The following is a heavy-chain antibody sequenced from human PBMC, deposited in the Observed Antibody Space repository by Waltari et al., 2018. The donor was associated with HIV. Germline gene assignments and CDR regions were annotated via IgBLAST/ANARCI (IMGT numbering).Heavy chain of an antibody. CDR1: GYTFTSYY. J-gene: IGHJ4*02. V-gene: IGHV1-46*01. CDR2: INPSGGST. D-gene: IGHD2-21*02. Sequence: QVQLVQSGAEVKKPGASVKVSCKASGYTFTSYYMHWVRQAPGQGLEWMGIINPSGGSTSYAQRFQCRVTMTRDTSTSTVYMELSSLRSEDTAVYYCARDPRDGGNSGYYFDYWGQGTLVTVSS. CDR3: ARDPRDGGNSGYYFDY.